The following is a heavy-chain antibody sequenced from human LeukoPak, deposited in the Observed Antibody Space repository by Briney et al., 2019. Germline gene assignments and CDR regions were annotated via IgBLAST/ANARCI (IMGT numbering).Heavy chain of an antibody. CDR2: IYYSGTT. CDR3: ARGTVQMGMGERFFDF. CDR1: GGSINTYY. Sequence: SETLSLTCSVSGGSINTYYWTWIRLSPGKGLDWIGYIYYSGTTNYNPSPKSRVSMSVDTSRNQFSPRLSSVTAADTAIYYCARGTVQMGMGERFFDFWGQGTLVTVSS. J-gene: IGHJ4*02. V-gene: IGHV4-59*01. D-gene: IGHD3-16*01.